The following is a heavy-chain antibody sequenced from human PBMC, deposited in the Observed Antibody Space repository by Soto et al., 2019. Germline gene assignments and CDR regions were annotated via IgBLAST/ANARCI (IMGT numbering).Heavy chain of an antibody. J-gene: IGHJ3*02. CDR2: TYYRSKWYN. CDR1: GDSVSSNSAA. Sequence: SQTLSLTCAISGDSVSSNSAAWNWIRQSPSRGLEWLGRTYYRSKWYNDYAVSVKSRITINPYTSKNQFSLQLNSVTPEDTAVYYCARAPYYDFWSGYTLPPGAFDIWGQGTMVTVSS. D-gene: IGHD3-3*01. V-gene: IGHV6-1*01. CDR3: ARAPYYDFWSGYTLPPGAFDI.